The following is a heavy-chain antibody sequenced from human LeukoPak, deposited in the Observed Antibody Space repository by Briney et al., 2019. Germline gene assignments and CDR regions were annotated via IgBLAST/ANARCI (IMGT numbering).Heavy chain of an antibody. CDR3: ARGASSAYYVDY. CDR2: ITASGSST. D-gene: IGHD3-22*01. Sequence: GGSLRLSCVASGFTYTKYAMSWVRQAPGKELEWVSTITASGSSTYIADSVKGRFTISRDNAKNTVDLQMNSLRAEDTAVYYCARGASSAYYVDYWGQGTLVSVSS. CDR1: GFTYTKYA. V-gene: IGHV3-23*01. J-gene: IGHJ4*02.